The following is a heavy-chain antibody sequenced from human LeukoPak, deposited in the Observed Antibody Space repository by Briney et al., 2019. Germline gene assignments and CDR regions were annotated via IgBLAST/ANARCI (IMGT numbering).Heavy chain of an antibody. CDR3: ARDTLTFPGPNDY. V-gene: IGHV3-21*01. J-gene: IGHJ4*02. CDR1: GFTFSSYS. D-gene: IGHD3-10*01. CDR2: ISSSSSYI. Sequence: GGSLRLSCAASGFTFSSYSMNWVRQAPGKGLEWVSSISSSSSYIYYADSVKGRFTISRDNDKNSLYLQMNSLRAEDTAVYYCARDTLTFPGPNDYWGQGTLVTVSS.